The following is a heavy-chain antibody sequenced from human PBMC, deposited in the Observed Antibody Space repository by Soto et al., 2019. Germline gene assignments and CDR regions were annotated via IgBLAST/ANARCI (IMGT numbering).Heavy chain of an antibody. J-gene: IGHJ4*02. CDR1: GFTFSSYA. V-gene: IGHV3-23*01. D-gene: IGHD2-15*01. CDR3: AKDVVVVAATLFGSDY. Sequence: GGSLRLSCAASGFTFSSYAMSWVRQAPGKGLEWVSAISGSGGSTYYADSVKGRFTISRDNCKNTLYLQMNSLRAEDTAVYYCAKDVVVVAATLFGSDYWGQGTLVTVSS. CDR2: ISGSGGST.